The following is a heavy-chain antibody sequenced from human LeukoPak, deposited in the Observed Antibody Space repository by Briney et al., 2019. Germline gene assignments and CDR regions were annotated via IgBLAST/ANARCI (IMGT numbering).Heavy chain of an antibody. CDR2: ISGGGGST. CDR3: AKESSLLRGPTVIYYFDF. D-gene: IGHD3-10*01. V-gene: IGHV3-23*01. Sequence: GGSLRLSCAASDFTFSTYGMSWVRQAPGKGLEWVSSISGGGGSTYYADSVKGRFTISRDNSKNTLYLQMNSLRAEDTVIYYCAKESSLLRGPTVIYYFDFWGQGTLVTVSS. J-gene: IGHJ4*02. CDR1: DFTFSTYG.